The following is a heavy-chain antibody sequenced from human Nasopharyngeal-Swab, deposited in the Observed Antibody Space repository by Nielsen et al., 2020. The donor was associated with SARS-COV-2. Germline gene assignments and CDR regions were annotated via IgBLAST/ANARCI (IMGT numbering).Heavy chain of an antibody. V-gene: IGHV2-5*02. CDR2: ILWDDDK. CDR3: AHVIYDTGFDI. Sequence: SGPTLVKPTQTLTLTCTFSGFSLSSSAMGVGVGWIRQSTGKALEWLALILWDDDKRYSRSLKSRLTITKDTSKNQVVLTMTNMDPVDTATYYCAHVIYDTGFDIWGQGTMVTVSS. D-gene: IGHD3-16*01. CDR1: GFSLSSSAMGVG. J-gene: IGHJ3*02.